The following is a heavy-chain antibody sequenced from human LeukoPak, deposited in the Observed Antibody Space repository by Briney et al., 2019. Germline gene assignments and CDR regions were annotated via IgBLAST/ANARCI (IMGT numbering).Heavy chain of an antibody. J-gene: IGHJ6*04. D-gene: IGHD2-15*01. CDR1: GGTFSSYA. CDR3: ARGGAGYCSGGSCSWYYGMDV. V-gene: IGHV1-69*01. Sequence: SVKVSCKASGGTFSSYAISWVRQAPGQGLEWMGGIIPIFGTANYAQKFQGRVTITADESTSTAYMELSSLRSEDTAVYYCARGGAGYCSGGSCSWYYGMDVWGKGTTVTVSP. CDR2: IIPIFGTA.